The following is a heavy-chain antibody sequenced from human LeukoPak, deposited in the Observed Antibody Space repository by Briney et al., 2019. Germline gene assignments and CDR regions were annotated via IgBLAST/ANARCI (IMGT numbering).Heavy chain of an antibody. CDR3: ARVVAAAGTSNWFDP. V-gene: IGHV1-2*02. CDR2: INPNSGGT. CDR1: GFTFTGYY. Sequence: ASVKVSCKASGFTFTGYYMHWVRQAPGQGLEWMGWINPNSGGTNYAQKLQGRVTMTTDTSTSTAYMELSSLRSEDTAVYYCARVVAAAGTSNWFDPWGQGTLVTVSS. D-gene: IGHD6-13*01. J-gene: IGHJ5*02.